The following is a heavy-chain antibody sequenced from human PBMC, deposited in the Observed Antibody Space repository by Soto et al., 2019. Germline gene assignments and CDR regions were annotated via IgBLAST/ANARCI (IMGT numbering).Heavy chain of an antibody. Sequence: SVKGSWTAAGSGYTIYGVGWVRPTKRQGLEWMGWISGYNDNTNYTQKLQGRVTMTTDTSASTAYMELRSLRSDDTAVYYCARDDVLEWSHHYGMDVWGQGNKVT. CDR1: GSGYTIYG. CDR2: ISGYNDNT. CDR3: ARDDVLEWSHHYGMDV. D-gene: IGHD3-3*01. V-gene: IGHV1-18*01. J-gene: IGHJ6*02.